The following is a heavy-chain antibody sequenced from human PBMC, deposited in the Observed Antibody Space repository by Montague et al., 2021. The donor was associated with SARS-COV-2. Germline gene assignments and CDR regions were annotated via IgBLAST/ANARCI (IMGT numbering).Heavy chain of an antibody. CDR2: IYDGGAV. CDR3: VRDHPYGGPRGAYDI. D-gene: IGHD4-23*01. V-gene: IGHV4-59*01. CDR1: GGSITGYY. Sequence: SETLSLTCTVSGGSITGYYWSWLRRSPGEGLEWIAYIYDGGAVNYNPSLGSRVTISTDTSKNQLSLKANSVTAADTAVYYCVRDHPYGGPRGAYDIWGQGTVVTVSS. J-gene: IGHJ3*02.